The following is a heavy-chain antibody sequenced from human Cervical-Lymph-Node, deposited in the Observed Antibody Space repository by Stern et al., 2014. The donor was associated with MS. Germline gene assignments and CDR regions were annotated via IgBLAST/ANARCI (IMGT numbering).Heavy chain of an antibody. V-gene: IGHV4-4*02. D-gene: IGHD5-18*01. Sequence: QLQLQESGPGLVKPSGTLSLTCAVSGGSISSSNWWSWVRQPPGKGLEWIGEIYHSGSTNYNPSLKSRVTISGDKSKNQFSLKLSSVTAADTAVYYCARDGGDPDTARALGDWGQGTLVTVSS. CDR3: ARDGGDPDTARALGD. CDR2: IYHSGST. CDR1: GGSISSSNW. J-gene: IGHJ4*02.